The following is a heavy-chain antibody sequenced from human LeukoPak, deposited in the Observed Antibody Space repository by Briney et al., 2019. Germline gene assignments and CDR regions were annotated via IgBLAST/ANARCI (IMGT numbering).Heavy chain of an antibody. J-gene: IGHJ5*02. D-gene: IGHD3-9*01. Sequence: SETLSLTCAVSGGSISSGGYSWSWIRQPPGTGLEWIGYIYHSGSTYYNPSLKSRVTISVDRSKNQFSLKLSSVTAADTAVYYCARAPYLTGNNWFDPWGQGTLGTVSS. V-gene: IGHV4-30-2*01. CDR1: GGSISSGGYS. CDR3: ARAPYLTGNNWFDP. CDR2: IYHSGST.